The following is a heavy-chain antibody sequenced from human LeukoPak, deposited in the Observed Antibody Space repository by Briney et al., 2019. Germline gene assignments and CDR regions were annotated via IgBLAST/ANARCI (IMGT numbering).Heavy chain of an antibody. D-gene: IGHD3-22*01. CDR1: GGSISSSNW. CDR3: ASGFYNSSGFYAAFDI. J-gene: IGHJ3*02. CDR2: IYLSGRN. Sequence: SETLSLTCAVSGGSISSSNWWNWVRQPPGNGLEWIGEIYLSGRNTYSPSLKSRATISADKSKNQFSLRLSSVTAANTAVYYCASGFYNSSGFYAAFDIWGLGTLVTVSS. V-gene: IGHV4-4*02.